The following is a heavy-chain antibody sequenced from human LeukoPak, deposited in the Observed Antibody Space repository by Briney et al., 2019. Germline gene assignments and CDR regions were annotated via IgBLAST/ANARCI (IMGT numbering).Heavy chain of an antibody. CDR2: INTDGSIT. D-gene: IGHD1-26*01. V-gene: IGHV3-74*01. CDR1: GFTFSSYW. J-gene: IGHJ4*02. CDR3: AKENVGNYFDY. Sequence: GGSLRLSCAASGFTFSSYWMHWVRQAPGKGLVWVSRINTDGSITSYADSVKGRFTISRDNAKNTLYLQMNSLRADDTAVYYCAKENVGNYFDYWGQETLVTVSS.